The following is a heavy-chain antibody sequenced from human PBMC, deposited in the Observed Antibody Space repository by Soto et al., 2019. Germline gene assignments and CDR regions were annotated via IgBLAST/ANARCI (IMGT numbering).Heavy chain of an antibody. CDR1: GYTLTSYY. Sequence: ASVKVSCKASGYTLTSYYMHWVRQAPGQGLEWMGIINPSGGSTSYAQKFQGRVTMTRDTSTSTVYMELSSLRSEDTAVYYCARISSSAPFDYWGQGTLVTVSS. CDR2: INPSGGST. D-gene: IGHD6-6*01. CDR3: ARISSSAPFDY. V-gene: IGHV1-46*01. J-gene: IGHJ4*02.